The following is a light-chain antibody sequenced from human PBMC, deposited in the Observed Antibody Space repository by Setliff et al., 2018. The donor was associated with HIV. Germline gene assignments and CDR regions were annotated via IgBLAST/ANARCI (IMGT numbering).Light chain of an antibody. CDR1: QSVSSY. V-gene: IGKV3-11*01. CDR3: QQRSNWPLT. J-gene: IGKJ4*01. CDR2: DAS. Sequence: TLSLSPGERATLSCRASQSVSSYLAWYQQKPGQAPRLPIYDASNRATGIPARFSGSGSGTDFTLTISSLEPEDFAVYYCQQRSNWPLTFGGGTKVDIK.